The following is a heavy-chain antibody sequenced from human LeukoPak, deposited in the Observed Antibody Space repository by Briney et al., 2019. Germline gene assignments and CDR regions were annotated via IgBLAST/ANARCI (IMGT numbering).Heavy chain of an antibody. CDR1: GFPFSSYS. Sequence: GGSLRLSCAASGFPFSSYSMNWVRQAPGKGLEWVSYISSSGSIYYADSVKGRFTISRDNAKNSLYLQMNSLRAEDTAVYYCAREKSFLEWLSTGRRDGYYMDVWGKGTTVTVSS. J-gene: IGHJ6*03. D-gene: IGHD3-3*02. CDR2: ISSSGSI. V-gene: IGHV3-48*01. CDR3: AREKSFLEWLSTGRRDGYYMDV.